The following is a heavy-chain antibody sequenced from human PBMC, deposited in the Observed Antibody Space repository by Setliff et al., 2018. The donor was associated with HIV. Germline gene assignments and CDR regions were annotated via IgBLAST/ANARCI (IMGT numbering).Heavy chain of an antibody. CDR2: IYYSGST. J-gene: IGHJ4*02. Sequence: SETLSLTCTVSGGSISSSSYYWGWIRHPPGKGLEWIGSIYYSGSTYYNPSLKSRVTISVDTSKNQFSLKLSSVTAADTAVYYCASPTMVTTRYYFDYWGQGTLVTVSS. CDR1: GGSISSSSYY. D-gene: IGHD4-17*01. CDR3: ASPTMVTTRYYFDY. V-gene: IGHV4-39*01.